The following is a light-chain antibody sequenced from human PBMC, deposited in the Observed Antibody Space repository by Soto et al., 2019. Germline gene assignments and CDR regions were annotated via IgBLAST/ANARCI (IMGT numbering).Light chain of an antibody. CDR2: DVT. V-gene: IGLV2-14*01. Sequence: QSVLTQPASVSGSPGQSITISCTGTSSDVGSYNFVSWYQQYPGKAPKLMIYDVTNRPSGVSNRFSASKSGTTASMTISGLQAEDEADYYCSAYTSSSTVVFGGGTKLTVL. CDR1: SSDVGSYNF. J-gene: IGLJ3*02. CDR3: SAYTSSSTVV.